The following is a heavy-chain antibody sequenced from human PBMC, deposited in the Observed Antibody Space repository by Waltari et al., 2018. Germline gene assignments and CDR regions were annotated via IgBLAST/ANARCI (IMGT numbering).Heavy chain of an antibody. Sequence: QLQLQESGPGLVKPSETLSLPCTVSGGAPSSRRYYWGWMRQAPGKGLEWIGSFFYSGSTYYNPSLRSRVTISVDASKNQFALRLSSVTAADTAVYYCARRYGDYVDAYFWGQGTLVTVSS. V-gene: IGHV4-39*01. CDR1: GGAPSSRRYY. CDR3: ARRYGDYVDAYF. D-gene: IGHD4-17*01. CDR2: FFYSGST. J-gene: IGHJ4*02.